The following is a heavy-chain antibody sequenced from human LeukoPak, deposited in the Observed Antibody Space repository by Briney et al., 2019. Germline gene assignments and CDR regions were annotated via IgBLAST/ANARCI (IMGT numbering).Heavy chain of an antibody. Sequence: PSETLSLTCTVSGGSVSSGSYYWSWIRQPPGKGLEWIGYIYCSGSTNYNPSLKSRVTISVDTSKNQFSLKLSSVTAADTAVYYCARGGYAGYFDYWGQGTLVTVSS. D-gene: IGHD6-25*01. J-gene: IGHJ4*02. CDR3: ARGGYAGYFDY. CDR1: GGSVSSGSYY. CDR2: IYCSGST. V-gene: IGHV4-61*01.